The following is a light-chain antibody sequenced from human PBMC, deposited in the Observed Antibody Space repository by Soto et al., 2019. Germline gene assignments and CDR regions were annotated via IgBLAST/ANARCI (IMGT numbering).Light chain of an antibody. CDR1: PSISPY. CDR3: QQSNSYPWT. Sequence: GDRVTITCRASPSISPYLAWYQQKPGKAPKLLIYMASSLQSGVPSRFSGSGSGTEFTLTISSLQPDDFATYYCQQSNSYPWTFGQGTQVDIK. J-gene: IGKJ1*01. CDR2: MAS. V-gene: IGKV1-5*03.